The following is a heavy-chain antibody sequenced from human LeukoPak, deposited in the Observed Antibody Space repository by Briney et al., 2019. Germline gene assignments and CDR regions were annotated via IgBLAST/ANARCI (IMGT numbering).Heavy chain of an antibody. V-gene: IGHV3-53*01. Sequence: PGGSLRLSCAASGFTVSSNYMSWVRQAPGKGLEWVSVIYSGGSTYYADSVKGRFTISRDNSKNTLHLQMNSLRAEDTAVYYCAKATSYCGGACQFYFDYWGQGTLVTVSS. J-gene: IGHJ4*02. CDR1: GFTVSSNY. CDR3: AKATSYCGGACQFYFDY. D-gene: IGHD2-21*02. CDR2: IYSGGST.